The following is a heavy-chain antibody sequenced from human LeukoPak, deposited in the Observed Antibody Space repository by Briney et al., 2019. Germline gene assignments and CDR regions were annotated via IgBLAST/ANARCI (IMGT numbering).Heavy chain of an antibody. CDR3: GRGGGTMVRSDFDY. CDR2: ISSRSSII. Sequence: GGSLRPSCAASGFSFSSYYMNWVRQAPGKGLEWVSSISSRSSIIYYADSVKGRFTISRDNAKNSLFLQMNSLRDEDTAVYYCGRGGGTMVRSDFDYWGQGTLVTVSS. J-gene: IGHJ4*02. D-gene: IGHD3-10*01. V-gene: IGHV3-48*02. CDR1: GFSFSSYY.